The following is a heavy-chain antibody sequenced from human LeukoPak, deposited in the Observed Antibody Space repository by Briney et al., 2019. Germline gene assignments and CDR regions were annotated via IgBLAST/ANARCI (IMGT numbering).Heavy chain of an antibody. CDR2: INHSGST. D-gene: IGHD3/OR15-3a*01. J-gene: IGHJ4*02. V-gene: IGHV4-4*02. CDR1: GGSISSSNW. Sequence: PSETLSLTCAVSGGSISSSNWWSWIRQPPGKGLEWIGEINHSGSTNYNPSLKSRVTISVDTSKNQFSLKLSSVTAADTAVYYCASKNLRSLGLYYFDYWGQGTLVTVSS. CDR3: ASKNLRSLGLYYFDY.